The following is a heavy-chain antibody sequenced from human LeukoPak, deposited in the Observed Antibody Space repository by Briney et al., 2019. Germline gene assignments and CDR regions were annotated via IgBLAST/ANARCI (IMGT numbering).Heavy chain of an antibody. Sequence: VASVKVSCKASGYTFTVKFLHWLRQAPGQGLEWMGGIEPNSGGAVYGQKFRGRVTVTRDTSVSTAYMELSSLKSDDTAVYYCAIENWYDSRCFSRAFDYWGQGTLVSVSS. CDR1: GYTFTVKF. J-gene: IGHJ4*02. D-gene: IGHD6-13*01. V-gene: IGHV1-2*02. CDR3: AIENWYDSRCFSRAFDY. CDR2: IEPNSGGA.